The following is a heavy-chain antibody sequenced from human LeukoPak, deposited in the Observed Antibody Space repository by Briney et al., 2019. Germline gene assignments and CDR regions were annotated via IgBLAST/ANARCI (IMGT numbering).Heavy chain of an antibody. CDR1: GGSISSYY. CDR3: ARVSLILYAFDI. J-gene: IGHJ3*02. Sequence: SETLSLTCTVSGGSISSYYWSWIRQPPGKGLEWIGYIYHSGSTYYNPSLKSRVTISVDRSKNQFSLKLSSVAATDTAVYYCARVSLILYAFDIWGQGTMVTVSS. V-gene: IGHV4-59*12. CDR2: IYHSGST. D-gene: IGHD3/OR15-3a*01.